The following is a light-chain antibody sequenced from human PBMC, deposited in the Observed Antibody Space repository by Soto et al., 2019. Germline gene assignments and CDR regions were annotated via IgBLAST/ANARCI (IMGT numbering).Light chain of an antibody. Sequence: DIQLTQSPSFLSASVGDRVTITCRASQGISRDLAWYQQKPGKAPKLLIYAASTLQSGVPSRFSGSGSGTEFTLTISSLQPEDFATYYYQQLNSYPVYTFGQGTKLEIK. CDR3: QQLNSYPVYT. V-gene: IGKV1-9*01. CDR1: QGISRD. J-gene: IGKJ2*01. CDR2: AAS.